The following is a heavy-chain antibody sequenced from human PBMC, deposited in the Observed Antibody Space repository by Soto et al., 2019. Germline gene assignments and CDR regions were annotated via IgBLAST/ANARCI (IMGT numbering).Heavy chain of an antibody. CDR2: ISGSGGST. J-gene: IGHJ4*02. D-gene: IGHD3-16*02. CDR3: AKDRYDYIWGSYRLGH. Sequence: ESGGGLVQPGGSLRLSCAASGFTFSSYAMSWVRQAPGKGLEWVSAISGSGGSTYYADSVKGRFTISRDNSKNTLYLQMNSLRAEDTAVYYCAKDRYDYIWGSYRLGHWGQGTLVTVSS. CDR1: GFTFSSYA. V-gene: IGHV3-23*01.